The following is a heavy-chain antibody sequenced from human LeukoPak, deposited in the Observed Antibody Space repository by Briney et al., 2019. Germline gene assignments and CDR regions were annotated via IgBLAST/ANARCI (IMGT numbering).Heavy chain of an antibody. D-gene: IGHD6-19*01. J-gene: IGHJ4*01. CDR1: GFTFRNSA. V-gene: IGHV3-23*01. CDR3: AKGIYSSGWSYDY. Sequence: GGSLRLSCAASGFTFRNSAMSWVRQAPGKGLEWVSTLSGSGITTYYADSVKGRFTISRDNSKNTLYLQMNTLRAEDSALYYCAKGIYSSGWSYDYWGHGTLVTVSS. CDR2: LSGSGITT.